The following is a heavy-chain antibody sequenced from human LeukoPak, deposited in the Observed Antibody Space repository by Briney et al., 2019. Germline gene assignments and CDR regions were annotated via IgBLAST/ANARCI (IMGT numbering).Heavy chain of an antibody. J-gene: IGHJ4*02. V-gene: IGHV4-34*01. CDR1: GGSFSGYY. CDR3: AREGGPYRPLDY. Sequence: SETLSLTCAVYGGSFSGYYWSWIRQPPGKGLEWIGEINHSGSTNYNPSLKSRVTISVDTSKDQFSLKLSSVTAADTAVYYCAREGGPYRPLDYSGQGTLVTVSS. CDR2: INHSGST.